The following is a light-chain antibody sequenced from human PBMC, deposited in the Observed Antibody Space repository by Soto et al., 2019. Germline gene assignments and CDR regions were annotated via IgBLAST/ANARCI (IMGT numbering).Light chain of an antibody. Sequence: QSVLTQPPSVSGSPGQSVTISCTGTSSDIGGYNYVSWYQQLPGKAPKVMIYDVSKRPSGVHDRFSGSSSGNTVSLTISGLQAEDEADYYCCSYAGTTHVFGTGTKLTVL. CDR3: CSYAGTTHV. V-gene: IGLV2-11*01. CDR2: DVS. J-gene: IGLJ1*01. CDR1: SSDIGGYNY.